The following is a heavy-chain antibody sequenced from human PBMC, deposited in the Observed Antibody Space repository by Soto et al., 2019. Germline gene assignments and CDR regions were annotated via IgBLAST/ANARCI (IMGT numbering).Heavy chain of an antibody. CDR3: ARALRAHLYYYDSSGFCYFDY. J-gene: IGHJ4*02. D-gene: IGHD3-22*01. V-gene: IGHV4-30-4*01. CDR2: IYYSGST. CDR1: GGSISSGDYY. Sequence: PSETLSLTCTVSGGSISSGDYYWSWIRQPPGKGLEWIGYIYYSGSTYYNPSLKSRVTISVDTSKNQFSLKLSSVTAADTAVYYCARALRAHLYYYDSSGFCYFDYWGQGTLVTVSS.